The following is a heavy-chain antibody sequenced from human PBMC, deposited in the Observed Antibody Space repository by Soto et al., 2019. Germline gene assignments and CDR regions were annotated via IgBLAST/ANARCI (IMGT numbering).Heavy chain of an antibody. CDR3: AKDLGYSPRPYYYYGMYV. D-gene: IGHD3-16*01. J-gene: IGHJ6*02. Sequence: GGSLRLSCAASGFTFSSYGMHWVRQAPGKGLEWVAVISYDGSNKYYADSVKGRFTISRDNSKNTLYLQMNSLRAEDTAVYYCAKDLGYSPRPYYYYGMYVWGQGTTFTVSS. V-gene: IGHV3-30*18. CDR2: ISYDGSNK. CDR1: GFTFSSYG.